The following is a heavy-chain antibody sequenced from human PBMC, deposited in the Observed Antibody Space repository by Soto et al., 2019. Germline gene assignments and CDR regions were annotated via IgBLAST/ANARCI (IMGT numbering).Heavy chain of an antibody. V-gene: IGHV4-30-2*01. J-gene: IGHJ6*02. D-gene: IGHD3-10*01. CDR3: ARGQYYYVSGRPLMGYRMDV. CDR1: GGSISSGGYS. CDR2: IYHSGST. Sequence: SETLSLTCAVSGGSISSGGYSWSWIRQPPGKGLEWIGYIYHSGSTYYNPSLKSRVTISVDRSKNQFSLKLSSVTAADTAVYYCARGQYYYVSGRPLMGYRMDVWGQGTKVTVSS.